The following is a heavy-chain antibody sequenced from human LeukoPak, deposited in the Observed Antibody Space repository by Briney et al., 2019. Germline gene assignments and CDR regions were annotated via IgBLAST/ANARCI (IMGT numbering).Heavy chain of an antibody. CDR3: ARDTGSSSGGGSGMDV. J-gene: IGHJ6*04. CDR1: GYSISSGHY. V-gene: IGHV4-38-2*02. CDR2: IYHSGST. D-gene: IGHD6-13*01. Sequence: SETLSLTCAVSGYSISSGHYWGWIRQPPGKGLEWIGSIYHSGSTLYNPSLKSRVTISVDTSKTQFSLNLSSVTAADTAVYYCARDTGSSSGGGSGMDVRGKGTTVTVSS.